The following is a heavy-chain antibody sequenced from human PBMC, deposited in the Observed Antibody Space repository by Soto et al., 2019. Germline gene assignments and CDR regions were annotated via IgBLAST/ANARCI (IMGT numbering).Heavy chain of an antibody. CDR2: IYYSGST. J-gene: IGHJ4*02. CDR3: ARDPSAAGGDYLDY. CDR1: GGSISSGGYY. D-gene: IGHD2-21*01. Sequence: PSETLSLTCAVSGGSISSGGYYWSWIRQHPGKGLEWIGYIYYSGSTYYNPSLKSRVTISVDTSKNQFSLKLSSVTAADTAVYYCARDPSAAGGDYLDYWGQGTLVTVSS. V-gene: IGHV4-31*11.